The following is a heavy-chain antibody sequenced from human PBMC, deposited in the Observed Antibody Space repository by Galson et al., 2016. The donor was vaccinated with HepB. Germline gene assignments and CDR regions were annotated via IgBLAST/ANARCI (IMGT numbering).Heavy chain of an antibody. Sequence: SLRLSCAASGITFSNYWMSWIRQAPGKGLEWVAKIKPDESEKYYADSVKGRFTISRENSKNTLYLQMSGLRAEDTAVYYCVTQYGVDVWGQGTTVTVS. J-gene: IGHJ6*02. CDR3: VTQYGVDV. CDR1: GITFSNYW. CDR2: IKPDESEK. V-gene: IGHV3-7*01.